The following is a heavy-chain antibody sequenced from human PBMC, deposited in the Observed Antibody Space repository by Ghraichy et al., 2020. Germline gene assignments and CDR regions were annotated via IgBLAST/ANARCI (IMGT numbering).Heavy chain of an antibody. Sequence: GGSLRLSCAASGFTFSSYWMSWVRQAPGKGLEWVANINQGGSEKYYVDSVKGRFTISRDNARNSLFLQMNSLRAEDTAVYYCARGRRRSGSWGRDAFDIWGQGTMVTVSS. CDR2: INQGGSEK. J-gene: IGHJ3*02. CDR3: ARGRRRSGSWGRDAFDI. D-gene: IGHD1-26*01. CDR1: GFTFSSYW. V-gene: IGHV3-7*01.